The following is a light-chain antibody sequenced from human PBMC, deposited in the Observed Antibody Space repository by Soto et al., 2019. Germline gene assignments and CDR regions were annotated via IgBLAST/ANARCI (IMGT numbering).Light chain of an antibody. CDR2: EAI. V-gene: IGLV2-23*02. CDR3: CSYAGSSSFVV. CDR1: SSDVGSYDL. J-gene: IGLJ3*02. Sequence: QSALTQPASVSGSPGQSITISCTRLSSDVGSYDLVSWYQHHPGKTPKLIIYEAIKRPSGVSVRFSASKSGNTASLTISGLQTEDEADYYCCSYAGSSSFVVFGGGTKLTVL.